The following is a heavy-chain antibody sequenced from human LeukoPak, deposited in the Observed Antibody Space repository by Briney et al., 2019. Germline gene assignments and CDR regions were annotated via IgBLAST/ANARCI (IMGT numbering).Heavy chain of an antibody. D-gene: IGHD3-10*02. CDR2: IFYSGST. CDR3: ARYVSQDGDFGY. Sequence: SETLSLTCTVSGGSIRSSSYHWGWIRQPPGKGLEWIGSIFYSGSTYYNPSLKSRVTMSVDTSKNHFSLRLSSVTAADTAVYYCARYVSQDGDFGYWGQGTLVTVSS. CDR1: GGSIRSSSYH. V-gene: IGHV4-39*02. J-gene: IGHJ4*02.